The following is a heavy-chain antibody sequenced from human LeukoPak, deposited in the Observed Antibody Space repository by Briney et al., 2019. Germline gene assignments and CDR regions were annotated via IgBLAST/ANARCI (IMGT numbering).Heavy chain of an antibody. V-gene: IGHV3-30*04. J-gene: IGHJ4*02. CDR3: ARGSVSKYRFFDN. D-gene: IGHD3-3*02. CDR1: GFTFSAYA. Sequence: GGSLRLSCAASGFTFSAYAMHWVRQAPGKGLEWVAVRSSDGSIKYYADSVKGRFTISRDNSENTMWLQMGSLRAEDTAVYYCARGSVSKYRFFDNWGQGILVTVSS. CDR2: RSSDGSIK.